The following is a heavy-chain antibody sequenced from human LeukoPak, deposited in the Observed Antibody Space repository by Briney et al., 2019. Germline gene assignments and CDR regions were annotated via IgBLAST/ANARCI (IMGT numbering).Heavy chain of an antibody. J-gene: IGHJ4*02. Sequence: GASVKVSCKASGYTFTSYGISWVRQAPGQGLEWMGWISAYNGNTNYAQKLQGRVTMTTDTSTSTAYMELRSLRSDDTAVYYCARDGCSWLVPENLDYWGQGTLVTVSS. CDR2: ISAYNGNT. D-gene: IGHD6-19*01. CDR3: ARDGCSWLVPENLDY. V-gene: IGHV1-18*01. CDR1: GYTFTSYG.